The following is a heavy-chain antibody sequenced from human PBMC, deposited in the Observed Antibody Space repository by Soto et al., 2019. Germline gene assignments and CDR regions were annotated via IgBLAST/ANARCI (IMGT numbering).Heavy chain of an antibody. Sequence: QVQLVESGGGVVQPGRSLRLSCAASEFTFSNYGMHWVRQAPGKGLEWVAVILNDGSNRYHADSVKDRFTISRDNSKNTLYLQMNSVGAEDTAVYYCARDDEYSGNGMDVWGQGTTVTVS. V-gene: IGHV3-33*01. CDR1: EFTFSNYG. CDR3: ARDDEYSGNGMDV. D-gene: IGHD3-10*01. J-gene: IGHJ6*02. CDR2: ILNDGSNR.